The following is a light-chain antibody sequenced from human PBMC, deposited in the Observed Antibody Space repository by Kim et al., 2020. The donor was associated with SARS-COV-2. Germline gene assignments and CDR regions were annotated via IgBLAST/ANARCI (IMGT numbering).Light chain of an antibody. J-gene: IGKJ1*01. V-gene: IGKV1-17*03. Sequence: ASVGDRVTITCRASQGIGTYLAWFQQMPGKVPKRLIYGASYLQSGVPSRFSGSGSGTEFTLTISSLQPEDFATYYCLQHSAYPPAFGQGTKVDIK. CDR2: GAS. CDR1: QGIGTY. CDR3: LQHSAYPPA.